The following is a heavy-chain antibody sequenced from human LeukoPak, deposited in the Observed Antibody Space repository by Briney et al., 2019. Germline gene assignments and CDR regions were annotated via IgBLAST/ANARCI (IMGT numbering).Heavy chain of an antibody. J-gene: IGHJ4*02. CDR2: INTDGSST. V-gene: IGHV3-74*01. CDR1: GFTFSSYW. CDR3: ARALPLYDFWSGYHGSSLGY. Sequence: GGSLRLSCAASGFTFSSYWMHWVRQAPGKGLVWVSRINTDGSSTSYADSVKGRFTISRDNAKNTLYLQMNSLRAEDTAVYYCARALPLYDFWSGYHGSSLGYWGQRTLVTVSS. D-gene: IGHD3-3*01.